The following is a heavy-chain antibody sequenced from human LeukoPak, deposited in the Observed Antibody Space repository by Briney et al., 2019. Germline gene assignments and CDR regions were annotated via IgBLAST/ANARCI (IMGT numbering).Heavy chain of an antibody. Sequence: ASVKVSCKASGYTFTGFHLHWVRQAPGQGLEWMGWINPHTGGTNFAQKFQGRVTMTRDTSISTAYMELSRLRSDDTAVYSCATTNRYSGNEYPRYYYGMDVWGQGTTVTVSS. CDR3: ATTNRYSGNEYPRYYYGMDV. V-gene: IGHV1-2*02. J-gene: IGHJ6*02. CDR2: INPHTGGT. D-gene: IGHD1-26*01. CDR1: GYTFTGFH.